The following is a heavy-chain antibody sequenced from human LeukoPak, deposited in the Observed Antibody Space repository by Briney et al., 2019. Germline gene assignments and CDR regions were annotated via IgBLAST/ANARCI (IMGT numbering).Heavy chain of an antibody. D-gene: IGHD3-10*01. CDR1: GFTFSSYA. J-gene: IGHJ4*02. CDR3: AKSGFSGSGSYSTYYFDD. V-gene: IGHV3-23*01. CDR2: ISGSGGST. Sequence: GGSLRLSCAASGFTFSSYAMSWVRQAPGKGLEWVSAISGSGGSTYYADSVKGRFTISRDNSKNTLYLQMNSLRAEDTAVYYCAKSGFSGSGSYSTYYFDDWGQGTLVTVSS.